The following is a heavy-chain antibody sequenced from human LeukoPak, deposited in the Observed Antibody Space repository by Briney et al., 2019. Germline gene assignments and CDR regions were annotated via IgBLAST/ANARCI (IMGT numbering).Heavy chain of an antibody. J-gene: IGHJ4*02. D-gene: IGHD2-2*01. Sequence: GGSLRLSCAVSGFTFSSYWMHWVRQAPGKGPVWVSRINSDGSSTSYADSVKGRFTISRDNAKNTLYLQMNGLRAEDTAVYYCASWEVPAVMPQDYWGQGTLVTVSS. CDR1: GFTFSSYW. CDR2: INSDGSST. CDR3: ASWEVPAVMPQDY. V-gene: IGHV3-74*01.